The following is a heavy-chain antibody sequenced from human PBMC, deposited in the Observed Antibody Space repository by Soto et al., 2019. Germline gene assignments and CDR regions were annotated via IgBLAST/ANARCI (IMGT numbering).Heavy chain of an antibody. CDR1: GFTFSSYA. J-gene: IGHJ3*02. Sequence: GGSLRLSCAASGFTFSSYAMHWVRQAPGKGLEWVAVISYDGSNKYYADSVKGRFTISRDNSKNTLYLQMNSLRAEDTAVYYCARDITGYSRSWSGVNAFDIWGQGTMVTVSS. V-gene: IGHV3-30-3*01. CDR2: ISYDGSNK. D-gene: IGHD6-13*01. CDR3: ARDITGYSRSWSGVNAFDI.